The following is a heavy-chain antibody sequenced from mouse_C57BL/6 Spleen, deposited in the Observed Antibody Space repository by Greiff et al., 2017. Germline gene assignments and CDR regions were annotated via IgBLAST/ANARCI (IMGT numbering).Heavy chain of an antibody. CDR2: IYPGSGST. V-gene: IGHV1-55*01. D-gene: IGHD1-1*01. Sequence: VQLQQPGAELVKPGASVKMSCKASGYTFTSYWITWVKQRPGQGLEWIGDIYPGSGSTNYNEKFKSKATLTVDTSSSTAYMQLSSLTSEDSEVYYSAREDYDDSSAHWYFDFWGTGTTVTVSS. J-gene: IGHJ1*03. CDR1: GYTFTSYW. CDR3: AREDYDDSSAHWYFDF.